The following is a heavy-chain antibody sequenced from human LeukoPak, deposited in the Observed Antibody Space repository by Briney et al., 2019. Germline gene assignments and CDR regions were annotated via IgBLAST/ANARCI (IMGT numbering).Heavy chain of an antibody. CDR2: ISSNGGST. CDR1: GFIFSNYA. Sequence: GGSLRLSCSASGFIFSNYAMHWVRQAPGKGLEYVSAISSNGGSTYCADSVKGRFTISRDNSKNTLYLQMSSLRAEVTAVYYCVKGKGIAVTSLDYWGQGTLVTVSS. J-gene: IGHJ4*02. CDR3: VKGKGIAVTSLDY. D-gene: IGHD6-19*01. V-gene: IGHV3-64D*06.